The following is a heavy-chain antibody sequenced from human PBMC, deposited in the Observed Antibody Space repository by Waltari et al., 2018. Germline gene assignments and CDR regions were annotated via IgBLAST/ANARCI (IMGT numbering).Heavy chain of an antibody. Sequence: QVQLQQWGAGLLKPSETLSLTCAVYGGSSSNYYWSWIRQPPGKGLEWIGEINHSGTTNYNPSLKSRITISVDTSKNQFSLKLSSVTAADTAVYYCARSRVTTIVVVNYYYYYMDVWGKGTTVTISS. CDR2: INHSGTT. J-gene: IGHJ6*03. V-gene: IGHV4-34*01. CDR1: GGSSSNYY. CDR3: ARSRVTTIVVVNYYYYYMDV. D-gene: IGHD2-15*01.